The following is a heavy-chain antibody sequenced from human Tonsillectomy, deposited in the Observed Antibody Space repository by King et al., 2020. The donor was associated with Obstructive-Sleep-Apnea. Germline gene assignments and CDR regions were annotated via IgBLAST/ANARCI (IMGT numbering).Heavy chain of an antibody. J-gene: IGHJ4*02. CDR2: ISYDGDNK. V-gene: IGHV3-30-3*01. Sequence: VQLVESGGGVVQPGRSLRLSCAASGFTFSSFAVHLVRRAPGKGLEWVAVISYDGDNKYYADSVKGRFTISRDTSKNTLYLQMNSLRAEDTAVYYCARAQPYCSGGGCSLFDYWGQGTLVTVSS. CDR1: GFTFSSFA. CDR3: ARAQPYCSGGGCSLFDY. D-gene: IGHD2-15*01.